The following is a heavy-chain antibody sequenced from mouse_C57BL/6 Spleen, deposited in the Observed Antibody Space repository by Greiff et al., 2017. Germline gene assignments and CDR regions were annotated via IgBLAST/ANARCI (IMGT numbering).Heavy chain of an antibody. V-gene: IGHV2-9-1*01. CDR1: GFSLTRYA. D-gene: IGHD2-1*01. CDR2: RWTGGGT. CDR3: ARMYYGTIYAMDY. J-gene: IGHJ4*01. Sequence: QVQLKESGPGLVAPSQSLSITCTVSGFSLTRYAISWVRQPPGKGLEWLGVRWTGGGTNYNSALKSRLSISKDNSKSQVFLKMNSLQTDDTARYYCARMYYGTIYAMDYWGQGTSVTVSS.